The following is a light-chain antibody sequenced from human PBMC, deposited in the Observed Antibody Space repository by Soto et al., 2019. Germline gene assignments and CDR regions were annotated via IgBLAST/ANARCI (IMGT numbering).Light chain of an antibody. CDR2: LAS. V-gene: IGKV2-28*01. CDR3: MQALQSSFT. Sequence: DIVMTQSSLSLSVTPGEAASISCRCSQSLLHRNGNSYLDWYLQRPGQSPQLLISLASNRASGVPDRFSGSGSGTDFTLHISRVEAEDVGVYYCMQALQSSFTFGPGTKVDL. J-gene: IGKJ3*01. CDR1: QSLLHRNGNSY.